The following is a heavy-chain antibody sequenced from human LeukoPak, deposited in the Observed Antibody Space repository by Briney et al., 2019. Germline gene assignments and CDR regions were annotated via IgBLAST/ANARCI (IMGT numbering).Heavy chain of an antibody. V-gene: IGHV1-2*06. CDR3: ARGYYGSGSYYGIDY. J-gene: IGHJ4*02. CDR1: GYTFTGYY. CDR2: INPNSGGT. D-gene: IGHD3-10*01. Sequence: GASVKVSCKASGYTFTGYYMHWVRQAPGQGLEWMGRINPNSGGTNYAQKFQGRVTMTRDTSSSTAYMELSRLRSDDTAVYYCARGYYGSGSYYGIDYWGQGTLVTVSS.